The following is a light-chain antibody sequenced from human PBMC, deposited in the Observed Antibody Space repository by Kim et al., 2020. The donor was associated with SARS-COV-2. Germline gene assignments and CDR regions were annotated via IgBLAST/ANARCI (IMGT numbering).Light chain of an antibody. CDR1: QRIINC. Sequence: ASVGASVTISCRASQRIINCLNWYQQKPGKAPDLLINAASNLRNGVPSRFSGSGFGTEFTLTVSSLQPEDFATYYCQQNYSIPRTFGQGTKVDIK. J-gene: IGKJ1*01. V-gene: IGKV1-39*01. CDR2: AAS. CDR3: QQNYSIPRT.